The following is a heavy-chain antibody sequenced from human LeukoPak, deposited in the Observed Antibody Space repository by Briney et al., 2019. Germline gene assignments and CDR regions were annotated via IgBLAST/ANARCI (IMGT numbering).Heavy chain of an antibody. V-gene: IGHV4-39*01. Sequence: SETLSLTCTVSGGSISSSSYHWGWIRQPPGKGLEWIGGIYYSGTTYYNPSLKSRVTISVDTSKNQFSLKLSSVTAADTAVYYCASPLGYCSSTNCYGDYWGQGTLVTVSS. CDR3: ASPLGYCSSTNCYGDY. D-gene: IGHD2-2*01. J-gene: IGHJ4*02. CDR2: IYYSGTT. CDR1: GGSISSSSYH.